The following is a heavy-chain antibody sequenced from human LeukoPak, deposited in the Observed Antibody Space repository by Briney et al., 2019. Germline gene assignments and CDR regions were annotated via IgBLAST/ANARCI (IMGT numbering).Heavy chain of an antibody. D-gene: IGHD6-19*01. Sequence: GGSLRPSCAASGFTFSSYWMSWVRQAPGKGLEWVANIKQDGSEKYYVDSVKGRFTISRDNAKNSLYLQMNSLRAEDTAVYYCARAQGYSSGWAYFDYWGQGTLVTVSS. J-gene: IGHJ4*02. V-gene: IGHV3-7*01. CDR1: GFTFSSYW. CDR3: ARAQGYSSGWAYFDY. CDR2: IKQDGSEK.